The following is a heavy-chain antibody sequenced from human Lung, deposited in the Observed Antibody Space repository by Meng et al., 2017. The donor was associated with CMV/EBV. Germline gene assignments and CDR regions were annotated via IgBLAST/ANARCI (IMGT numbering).Heavy chain of an antibody. Sequence: ASVXVSCKASGYTFTTYDINWVRQATGQGLEWMGWMNPNSGNTGYAQKFQGRVTLTRVTSISTAYMELRSLTSDDTAVYYCARTRIEVEPDGRKIKYYNYGMDDWGQGTTVTVAS. D-gene: IGHD2-2*01. V-gene: IGHV1-8*01. J-gene: IGHJ6*02. CDR3: ARTRIEVEPDGRKIKYYNYGMDD. CDR1: GYTFTTYD. CDR2: MNPNSGNT.